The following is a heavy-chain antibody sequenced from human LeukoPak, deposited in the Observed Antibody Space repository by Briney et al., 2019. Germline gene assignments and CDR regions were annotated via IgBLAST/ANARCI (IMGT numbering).Heavy chain of an antibody. CDR2: HSTSGTT. CDR1: GGSISSYY. CDR3: ARARGQSGVDY. V-gene: IGHV4-4*07. Sequence: SETLSLTCTVSGGSISSYYWSWIRQTAGKGLEWIGRHSTSGTTNYNPSLKSRVTMSVDTSKNQFSLNLTSVTAADTAVYYCARARGQSGVDYWGQGTLVTVSS. D-gene: IGHD3-10*01. J-gene: IGHJ4*02.